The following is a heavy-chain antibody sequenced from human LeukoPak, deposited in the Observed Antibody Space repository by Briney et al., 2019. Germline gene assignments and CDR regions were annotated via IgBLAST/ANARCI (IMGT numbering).Heavy chain of an antibody. D-gene: IGHD3-22*01. CDR1: GGSISSYY. V-gene: IGHV4-59*08. J-gene: IGHJ6*02. CDR3: TRRAGYYYGMDV. CDR2: IYYSGST. Sequence: SETLSLACPVSGGSISSYYWSWIRQPPGKGLAWIGYIYYSGSTSYNPSLKSRVTISVDTSKNQFSLKLSSVTAADTAVYYCTRRAGYYYGMDVWGQGTTVTVSS.